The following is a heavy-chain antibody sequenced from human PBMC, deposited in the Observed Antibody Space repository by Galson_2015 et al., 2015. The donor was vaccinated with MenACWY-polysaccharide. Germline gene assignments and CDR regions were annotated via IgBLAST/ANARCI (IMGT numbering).Heavy chain of an antibody. D-gene: IGHD5-18*01. V-gene: IGHV4-39*07. CDR1: GGSVRRTSHY. CDR3: VRAGRTDRGVVGYGWGLDY. Sequence: ETLSLTCTVSGGSVRRTSHYWGWIRQPPGKGLEWTGTVDYSGNSYYNASLKSRITISIDTSRTQFSLKLTSVTAADTAVYYCVRAGRTDRGVVGYGWGLDYWGQGILVTVSS. J-gene: IGHJ4*02. CDR2: VDYSGNS.